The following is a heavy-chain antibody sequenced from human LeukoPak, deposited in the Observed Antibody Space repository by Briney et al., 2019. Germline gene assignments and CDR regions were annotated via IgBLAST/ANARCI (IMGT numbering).Heavy chain of an antibody. Sequence: AGGSLRLSCAASGFTFSSYWMHWVRQAPGKGLEWVSSISSSSSYIYYADSVKGRFTISRDNAKNSLYLQMNSLRAEDTAVYYCAREFVVDVPSNAFDIWGQGTMVTVSS. V-gene: IGHV3-21*01. CDR3: AREFVVDVPSNAFDI. J-gene: IGHJ3*02. CDR2: ISSSSSYI. D-gene: IGHD3-22*01. CDR1: GFTFSSYW.